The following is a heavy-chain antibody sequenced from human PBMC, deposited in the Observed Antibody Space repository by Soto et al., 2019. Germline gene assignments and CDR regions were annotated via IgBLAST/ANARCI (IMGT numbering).Heavy chain of an antibody. CDR2: ISAYNGNT. D-gene: IGHD3-3*01. CDR3: ARAPITTFGVVNGRLDY. Sequence: ASVKVSCKASGYTFTSYGISWVRQAPGQGLEWMGWISAYNGNTNYAQKLQGRVTMTTDTSTSTAYMELRSLRSDDTAVYYCARAPITTFGVVNGRLDYWGQGTLVTVSS. J-gene: IGHJ4*02. CDR1: GYTFTSYG. V-gene: IGHV1-18*01.